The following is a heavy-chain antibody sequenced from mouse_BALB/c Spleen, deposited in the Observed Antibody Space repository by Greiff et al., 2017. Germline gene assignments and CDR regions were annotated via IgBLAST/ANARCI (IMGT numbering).Heavy chain of an antibody. CDR1: GFTFSSYG. Sequence: EVKVVESGGGLVQPGGSLKLSCAASGFTFSSYGMSWVRQTPDKRLELVATINSNGGSTYYPDSVKGRFTISSDNAKNTLYLQMSSLKSEDTAMYYCAREGYYGSRAYWGQGTLVTVSA. D-gene: IGHD1-1*01. J-gene: IGHJ3*01. CDR3: AREGYYGSRAY. V-gene: IGHV5-6-3*01. CDR2: INSNGGST.